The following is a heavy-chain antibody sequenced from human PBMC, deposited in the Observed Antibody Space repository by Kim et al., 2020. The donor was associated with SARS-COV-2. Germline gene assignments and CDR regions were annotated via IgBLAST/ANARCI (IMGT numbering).Heavy chain of an antibody. CDR3: AREGLVFLGGGPPPDY. D-gene: IGHD3-16*01. J-gene: IGHJ4*02. V-gene: IGHV1-3*01. CDR2: INAGNGNT. Sequence: ASVKVSCKASGYTFTSYAMHWVRQAPGQRLEWMGWINAGNGNTKYSQKFQGRVTITRDTSASTAYMELSSLRSEDTAVYYCAREGLVFLGGGPPPDYWGQGTLVTVSS. CDR1: GYTFTSYA.